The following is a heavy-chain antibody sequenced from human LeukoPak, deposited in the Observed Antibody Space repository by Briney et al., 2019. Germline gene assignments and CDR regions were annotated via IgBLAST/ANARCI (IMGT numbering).Heavy chain of an antibody. CDR1: GSAFSRSW. Sequence: GGSLRLSCAASGSAFSRSWIHWVRQAPGKGLVRVSHINNEATRTTYADSVRGRFTISRDNAKNTVSLQMNSLRAEDTAVYYCASDGAYAMAVWGQGTTVTVSS. CDR3: ASDGAYAMAV. V-gene: IGHV3-74*01. J-gene: IGHJ6*02. CDR2: INNEATRT. D-gene: IGHD1-26*01.